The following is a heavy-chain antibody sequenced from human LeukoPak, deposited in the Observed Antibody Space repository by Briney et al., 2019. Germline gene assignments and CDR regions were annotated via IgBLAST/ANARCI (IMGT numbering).Heavy chain of an antibody. D-gene: IGHD1-26*01. CDR3: ARPPYSGNSYLGDDY. V-gene: IGHV1-18*01. CDR1: GYTFTSYG. J-gene: IGHJ4*02. Sequence: ASVKVSCKASGYTFTSYGISWVRQAPGQGLEWMGWISAYNGNTNYAQKLQGRVTMTTDTSTSTAYMELRSLRSDDTALYYCARPPYSGNSYLGDDYWGQGTLVTVSS. CDR2: ISAYNGNT.